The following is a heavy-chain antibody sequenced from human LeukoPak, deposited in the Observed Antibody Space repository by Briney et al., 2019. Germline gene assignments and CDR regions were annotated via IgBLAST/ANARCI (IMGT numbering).Heavy chain of an antibody. D-gene: IGHD4-11*01. J-gene: IGHJ3*02. CDR1: GFNFNYYA. V-gene: IGHV3-23*01. Sequence: GGSLRLSCAASGFNFNYYAMSWVRQAPGKGLEWVSTVSISGGSSYYADSVKGRFTISRDNSKNTLYLQMNSLRAEDTAVYYCAKDKAYRDAFDIWGQGTMVTVSS. CDR2: VSISGGSS. CDR3: AKDKAYRDAFDI.